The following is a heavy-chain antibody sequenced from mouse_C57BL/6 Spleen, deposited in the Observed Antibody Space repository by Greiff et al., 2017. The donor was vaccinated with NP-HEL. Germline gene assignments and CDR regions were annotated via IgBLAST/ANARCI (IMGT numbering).Heavy chain of an antibody. CDR3: ARHEEYYGSSYSYFDY. CDR1: GYTFTEYT. D-gene: IGHD1-1*01. CDR2: FYPGSGSI. Sequence: VQLQQSGAELVKPGASVKLSCKASGYTFTEYTIHWVKQRPGQGLEWIGWFYPGSGSIKYNEKFKDKATLTADKSSSTVYMELSRLTSEDSAVYFCARHEEYYGSSYSYFDYWGQGTTLTVSS. J-gene: IGHJ2*01. V-gene: IGHV1-62-2*01.